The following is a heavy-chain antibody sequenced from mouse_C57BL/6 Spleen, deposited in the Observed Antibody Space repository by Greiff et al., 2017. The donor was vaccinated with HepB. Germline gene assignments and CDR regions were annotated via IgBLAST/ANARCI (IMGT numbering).Heavy chain of an antibody. J-gene: IGHJ2*01. Sequence: VQLQQSGAELVKPGASVKMSCKASGYTFTSYWITWVKQRPGQGLEWIGDIYPGSVSTNYNEKFKSKATLTVDTSSSTASMPLSSLTSEDSAVYDSARIYYYGSSCFDYLGQGATLPDSA. CDR1: GYTFTSYW. D-gene: IGHD1-1*01. V-gene: IGHV1-55*01. CDR2: IYPGSVST. CDR3: ARIYYYGSSCFDY.